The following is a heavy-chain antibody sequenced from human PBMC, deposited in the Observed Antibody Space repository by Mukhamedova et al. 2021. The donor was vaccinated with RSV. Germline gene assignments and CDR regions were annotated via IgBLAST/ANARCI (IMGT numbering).Heavy chain of an antibody. CDR3: TWINSADSYYFFMDV. V-gene: IGHV3-15*01. D-gene: IGHD5-12*01. Sequence: GLEWVGRIKSKTAGGTIDYAAPVKGRFTISRDDSQNTLYLHMSSLNTEDTALYYCTWINSADSYYFFMDVWGQGTTVTVSS. CDR2: IKSKTAGGTI. J-gene: IGHJ6*03.